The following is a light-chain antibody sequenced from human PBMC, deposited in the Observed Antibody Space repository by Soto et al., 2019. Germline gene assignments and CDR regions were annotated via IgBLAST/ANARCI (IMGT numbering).Light chain of an antibody. J-gene: IGKJ1*01. CDR3: QQYGSSPL. V-gene: IGKV3-20*01. CDR2: GAS. Sequence: EIAMTQSPATLSVSPGERGTLSCRASQSVSSNLAWYQQKPGQAPRLVIYGASSRATGIPDRFSGSGSGTDFTLTISRLEPEDFAVYYCQQYGSSPLFGQGTKVDI. CDR1: QSVSSN.